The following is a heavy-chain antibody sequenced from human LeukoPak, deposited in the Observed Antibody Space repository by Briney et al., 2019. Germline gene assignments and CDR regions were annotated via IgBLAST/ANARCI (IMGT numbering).Heavy chain of an antibody. CDR1: GGTFSSYA. V-gene: IGHV1-69*05. J-gene: IGHJ4*02. D-gene: IGHD1-7*01. CDR2: IIPIFGTA. CDR3: ARGIPPYNRNYRLMYYFDY. Sequence: ASVKVSCKASGGTFSSYAISWVRQAPGQGLEWMGGIIPIFGTANYAQKFQGRVTITTDESTSTAYMELSSLRSEDTAVYYCARGIPPYNRNYRLMYYFDYWGQGTLVTVSS.